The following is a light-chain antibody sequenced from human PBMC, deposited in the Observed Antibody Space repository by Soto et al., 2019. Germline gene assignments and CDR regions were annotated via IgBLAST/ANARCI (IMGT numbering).Light chain of an antibody. Sequence: QSALTQPPSASGSPGQSVTISCTGTKSDIGVYDFVSWYQQYPGKAPKVMIYEVNNRPSGVSNRFSGSKSGNTASLTISGLQAEDEADYYCSSFTRSSTYVFGSGTKVTVL. V-gene: IGLV2-14*01. CDR2: EVN. J-gene: IGLJ1*01. CDR1: KSDIGVYDF. CDR3: SSFTRSSTYV.